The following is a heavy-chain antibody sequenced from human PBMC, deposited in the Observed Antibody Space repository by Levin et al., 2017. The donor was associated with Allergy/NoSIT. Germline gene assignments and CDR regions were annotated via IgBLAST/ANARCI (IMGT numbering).Heavy chain of an antibody. J-gene: IGHJ4*02. CDR1: GFTFSTYS. CDR2: ISSSSSII. Sequence: GGSLRLSYAASGFTFSTYSMNWVRQAPGKGLEWVSYISSSSSIIYYADSVKGRFTISRDNAKNSLYLQMNSLRDEDTAVYYCARDRVSPYCIGGSCDSGDDNWGQGNLVTVSS. V-gene: IGHV3-48*02. D-gene: IGHD2-15*01. CDR3: ARDRVSPYCIGGSCDSGDDN.